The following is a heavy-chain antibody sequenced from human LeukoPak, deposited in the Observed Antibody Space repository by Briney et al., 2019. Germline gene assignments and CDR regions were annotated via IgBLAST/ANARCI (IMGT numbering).Heavy chain of an antibody. Sequence: ASVKVSCKASGYTFTAYYMHWVRQAPGQGLEYMGWINPNSGGTNYAQKFQGRVTMTRDTSTGTAYMELSRLRSGDTAVYYCARDVGSPYYFDYWGQGTLVTVSS. D-gene: IGHD2-15*01. V-gene: IGHV1-2*02. J-gene: IGHJ4*02. CDR1: GYTFTAYY. CDR2: INPNSGGT. CDR3: ARDVGSPYYFDY.